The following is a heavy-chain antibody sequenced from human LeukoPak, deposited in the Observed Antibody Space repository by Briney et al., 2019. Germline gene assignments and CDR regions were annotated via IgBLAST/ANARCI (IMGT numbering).Heavy chain of an antibody. CDR3: ARGSGNYNRAFDI. CDR2: INHSGST. Sequence: SETLSLTCAVYGGSFSGYYWSWIRQPPGKGLEWIGEINHSGSTNYNPSLKSRVTISVDTSKNQFSLKLSSVTAADTAVYYCARGSGNYNRAFDIWGQGTMVTVSS. J-gene: IGHJ3*02. V-gene: IGHV4-34*01. CDR1: GGSFSGYY. D-gene: IGHD1-26*01.